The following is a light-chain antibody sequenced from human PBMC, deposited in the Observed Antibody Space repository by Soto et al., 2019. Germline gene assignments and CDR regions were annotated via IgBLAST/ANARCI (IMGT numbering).Light chain of an antibody. V-gene: IGLV2-14*01. J-gene: IGLJ1*01. CDR2: EVS. Sequence: QSVLTQPASVSGSPGQSITISCTGTSSDVGTYDYVSWYQHHPGKTPKLIIFEVSNRPSGVSNRFSGSKSGSTASLTISGLQAEDEADYYCSSYTISTTLVFGTGTK. CDR1: SSDVGTYDY. CDR3: SSYTISTTLV.